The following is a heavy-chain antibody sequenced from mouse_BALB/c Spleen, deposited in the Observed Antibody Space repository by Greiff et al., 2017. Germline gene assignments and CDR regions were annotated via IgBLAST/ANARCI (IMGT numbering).Heavy chain of an antibody. J-gene: IGHJ2*01. CDR1: GFTFSSFG. V-gene: IGHV5-17*02. CDR3: ARNWERGGFDY. CDR2: ISSGSSTI. Sequence: EVQLVESGGGLVQPGGSRKLSCAASGFTFSSFGMHWVRQAPEKGLEWVAYISSGSSTIYYADTVKGRFTISRDNPKNTLFLQMTSLRSEDTAMYYCARNWERGGFDYWGQGTTLTVSS. D-gene: IGHD4-1*01.